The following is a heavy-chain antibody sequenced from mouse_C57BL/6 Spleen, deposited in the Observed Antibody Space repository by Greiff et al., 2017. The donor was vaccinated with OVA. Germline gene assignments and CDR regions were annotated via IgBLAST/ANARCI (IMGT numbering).Heavy chain of an antibody. CDR3: TRSPIYDGYYHWYFDV. V-gene: IGHV1-15*01. Sequence: VQLVESGAELVRPGASVTLSCKASGYTFTDYEMHWVKQTPVHGLEWIGAIDPETGGTAYNHKFKGKAILTADKSSSTAYMELRSLTSEDSAVYYCTRSPIYDGYYHWYFDVWGTGTTVTVSS. CDR2: IDPETGGT. D-gene: IGHD2-3*01. J-gene: IGHJ1*03. CDR1: GYTFTDYE.